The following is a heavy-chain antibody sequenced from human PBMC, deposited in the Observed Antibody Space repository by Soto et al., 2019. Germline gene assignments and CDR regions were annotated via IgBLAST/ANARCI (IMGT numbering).Heavy chain of an antibody. CDR3: APLQESSSYFDY. Sequence: QITLKESGPTLVKPTQTLTLTCTFSGFSLSTSGVGVGWIRQPPGKALEWLALIYWDDDTRYSPSLKSRLTSTKDTSKNQVVLTMTNMDPVDTATYYCAPLQESSSYFDYWGQGTLFTVSS. CDR2: IYWDDDT. CDR1: GFSLSTSGVG. J-gene: IGHJ4*02. V-gene: IGHV2-5*02. D-gene: IGHD3-10*01.